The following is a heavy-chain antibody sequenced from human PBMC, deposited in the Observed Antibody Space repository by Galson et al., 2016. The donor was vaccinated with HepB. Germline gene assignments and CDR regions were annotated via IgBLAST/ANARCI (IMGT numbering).Heavy chain of an antibody. CDR1: GFTFTIYA. D-gene: IGHD6-19*01. CDR2: ISGSGANT. CDR3: AKDRRQWLDSDIDY. Sequence: SLRLSCAASGFTFTIYAMPWVRQAPGKGLEWVSAISGSGANTYYADSVKGRFTISRDNSKNTLYLQMNSLRAEDTAIHYCAKDRRQWLDSDIDYWGQGTLVTVSS. V-gene: IGHV3-23*01. J-gene: IGHJ4*02.